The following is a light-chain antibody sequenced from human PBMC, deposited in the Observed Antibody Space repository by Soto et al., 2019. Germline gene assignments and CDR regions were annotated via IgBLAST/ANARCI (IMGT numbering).Light chain of an antibody. J-gene: IGKJ1*01. CDR1: QSVSSN. Sequence: EVVMTQSPDTLSVSPGERASLCCRASQSVSSNLAWYQQKPRQATRLIMYGVSTRANGIPARFSGSGSGTEFTLTISSLQSEDFAFYYCQQYDDWPPWTFGQGTKVDIK. CDR2: GVS. V-gene: IGKV3-15*01. CDR3: QQYDDWPPWT.